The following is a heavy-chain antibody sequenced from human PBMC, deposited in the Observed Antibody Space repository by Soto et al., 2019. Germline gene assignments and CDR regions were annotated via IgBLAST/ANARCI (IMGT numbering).Heavy chain of an antibody. J-gene: IGHJ6*02. CDR2: ISACNGST. CDR3: ARDRGIVVVPAATRVYYYSGMDV. CDR1: GYTFTSYG. V-gene: IGHV1-18*01. Sequence: ASVKVSCKASGYTFTSYGISWVRRAPGQGLEGMGWISACNGSTNYAQKLQGIFTMTTDTSTSTAYMERRSRRSDDTAVYYCARDRGIVVVPAATRVYYYSGMDVWGQGTTVTVSS. D-gene: IGHD2-2*01.